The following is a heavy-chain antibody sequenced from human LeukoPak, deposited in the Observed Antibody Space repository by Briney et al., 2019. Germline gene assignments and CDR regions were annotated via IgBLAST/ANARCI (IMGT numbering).Heavy chain of an antibody. V-gene: IGHV1-69*01. J-gene: IGHJ4*02. CDR1: GGTFSSYA. CDR3: ATREYSYGLSYFDY. D-gene: IGHD5-18*01. Sequence: GSSVKVSCKASGGTFSSYAISWVRQAPGQGLEWMGGIIPIFGTANYAQKFQGRVTITADESTSTAYMELSSLRSEDTAVYYCATREYSYGLSYFDYGGQGTLVTVSS. CDR2: IIPIFGTA.